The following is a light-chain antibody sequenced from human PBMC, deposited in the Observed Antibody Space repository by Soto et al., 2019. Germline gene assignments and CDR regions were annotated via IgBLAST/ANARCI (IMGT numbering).Light chain of an antibody. J-gene: IGKJ4*01. CDR1: QSVSSSY. CDR3: HQYDSSPLT. Sequence: EIVLTQSPGTLSLSPGERATLSCRASQSVSSSYFAWYQQKPGQAPRHLIYGASSRATGIPDRFSGSGSGTDFTLTISRLETEDFAVYYCHQYDSSPLTFGGGNKVEIK. V-gene: IGKV3-20*01. CDR2: GAS.